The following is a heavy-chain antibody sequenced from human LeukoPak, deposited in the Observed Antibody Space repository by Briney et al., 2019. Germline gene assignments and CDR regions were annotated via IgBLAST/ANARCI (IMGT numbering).Heavy chain of an antibody. Sequence: GGSLRLSCAASGFTFSSYEMNWVRQAPGKGLEWVSYISSSGSTIYYADSVKGRFTISRDNDKNSLYLQMNSLRAEDTAVYYCARRGMPGSYGYAKDFDYWGQGTLVTVSS. CDR2: ISSSGSTI. J-gene: IGHJ4*02. D-gene: IGHD5-18*01. CDR1: GFTFSSYE. CDR3: ARRGMPGSYGYAKDFDY. V-gene: IGHV3-48*03.